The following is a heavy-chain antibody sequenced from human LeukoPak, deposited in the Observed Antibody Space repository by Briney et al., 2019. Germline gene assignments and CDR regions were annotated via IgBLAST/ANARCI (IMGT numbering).Heavy chain of an antibody. CDR1: GFTFSSYS. Sequence: GGSLRLSCAASGFTFSSYSMNWVRQAPGKGLEWVSYISSSSSTIYYADSVKGRFTISRDNAKNSLYLQMNSLRAEDTAVYYCARGEYSSSWYPIDYWGQGTLVTVSS. J-gene: IGHJ4*02. CDR3: ARGEYSSSWYPIDY. V-gene: IGHV3-48*04. CDR2: ISSSSSTI. D-gene: IGHD6-13*01.